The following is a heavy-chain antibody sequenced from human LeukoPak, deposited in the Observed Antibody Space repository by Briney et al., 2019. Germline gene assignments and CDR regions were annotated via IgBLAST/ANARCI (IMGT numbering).Heavy chain of an antibody. J-gene: IGHJ4*02. Sequence: PSETLSLTCAVYGGSFSGYYWSWIRQPPGKGLEWIGEINHSGSTNYNPSLKSRVTISVDTSKNQFSLKLSSVTAADTAVYYCARGLSGGSCPFDYWGQGTLVTVSS. V-gene: IGHV4-34*01. D-gene: IGHD2-15*01. CDR1: GGSFSGYY. CDR3: ARGLSGGSCPFDY. CDR2: INHSGST.